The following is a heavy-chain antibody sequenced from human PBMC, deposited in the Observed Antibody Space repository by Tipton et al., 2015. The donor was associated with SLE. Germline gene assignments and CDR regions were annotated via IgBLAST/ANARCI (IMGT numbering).Heavy chain of an antibody. CDR2: IWYNGVI. CDR3: ARVGKYTDSDGYYLYYFDY. D-gene: IGHD3-22*01. V-gene: IGHV4-31*03. J-gene: IGHJ4*02. Sequence: TLSLTCTVSGGSISGRDYHWTWIRQHPGKGLEWIGQIWYNGVIYYNPSLRSRLDISVDTSKNQFSLKVNSLTAADTAVYYCARVGKYTDSDGYYLYYFDYWGQGTLVTVSS. CDR1: GGSISGRDYH.